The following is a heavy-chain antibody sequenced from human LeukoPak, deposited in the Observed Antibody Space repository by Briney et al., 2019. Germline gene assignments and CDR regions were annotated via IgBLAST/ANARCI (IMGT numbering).Heavy chain of an antibody. Sequence: GGSLRLSCAASGFTFSTYGLTWVRPDPGHGLKWASSISDSGDTYYADAVKGRFIIVRDNSKNSLFLQMNSLRVADTAVYYCAKRSLYSGMPYFDSWGQGTLVTVSS. CDR3: AKRSLYSGMPYFDS. D-gene: IGHD4-23*01. V-gene: IGHV3-23*01. J-gene: IGHJ4*02. CDR2: ISDSGDT. CDR1: GFTFSTYG.